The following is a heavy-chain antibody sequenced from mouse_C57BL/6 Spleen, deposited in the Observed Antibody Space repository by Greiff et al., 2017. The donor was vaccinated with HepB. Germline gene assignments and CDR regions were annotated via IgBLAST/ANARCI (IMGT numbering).Heavy chain of an antibody. D-gene: IGHD3-2*02. Sequence: QVQLQQSDAELVKPGASVKISCKVSGYTFTDHTIHWMKQRPEQGLEWIGYIYPGDGSTKYNEKFKGKATLTADKSSSTAYMQINCLTSEDSAFYFCARNSSGYWFAYWGQGTLVTVSA. V-gene: IGHV1-78*01. J-gene: IGHJ3*01. CDR1: GYTFTDHT. CDR2: IYPGDGST. CDR3: ARNSSGYWFAY.